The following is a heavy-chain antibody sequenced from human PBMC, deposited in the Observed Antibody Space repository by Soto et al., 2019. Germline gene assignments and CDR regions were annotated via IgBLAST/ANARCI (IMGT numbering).Heavy chain of an antibody. D-gene: IGHD4-17*01. CDR3: AREVIPLTTDWYFDL. CDR1: GGSISGGVSGLYY. Sequence: QLQLRESGPGLVKPSETQSRTCTVSGGSISGGVSGLYYWSWIRQPPGKGLEWIGYIYDSGSTYYNPSLKSRVTISLDTSKNQFSLRLSSVTAADTALYYCAREVIPLTTDWYFDLWGRGTLVTVSS. CDR2: IYDSGST. V-gene: IGHV4-30-4*01. J-gene: IGHJ2*01.